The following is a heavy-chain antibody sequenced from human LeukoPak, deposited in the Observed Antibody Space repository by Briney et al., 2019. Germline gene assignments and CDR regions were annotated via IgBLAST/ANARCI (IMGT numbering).Heavy chain of an antibody. Sequence: ASVKVSCKASGYTFTSYGISWVRHAPGQGLEWMGWISTYNGNTNYAQKLQGRVIMTTDTSTSTAYMELRSLRSDDTAVYYCARNSGWDNRFDYWGQGTLVTVSS. CDR3: ARNSGWDNRFDY. D-gene: IGHD6-19*01. V-gene: IGHV1-18*01. CDR1: GYTFTSYG. CDR2: ISTYNGNT. J-gene: IGHJ4*02.